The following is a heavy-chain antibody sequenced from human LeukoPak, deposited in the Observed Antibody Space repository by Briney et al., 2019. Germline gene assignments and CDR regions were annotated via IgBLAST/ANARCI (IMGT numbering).Heavy chain of an antibody. D-gene: IGHD3-22*01. CDR1: GYTFTSYG. Sequence: ASVKVSCKASGYTFTSYGISWVRQAPGQGLEWMGWISAYNGNTNYAQKLQGRVTMTTDTSTSTAYMELRSLRSDDTAVYYCARERYYDSSGYYYLDYWGQGTLVTVSS. V-gene: IGHV1-18*01. J-gene: IGHJ4*02. CDR3: ARERYYDSSGYYYLDY. CDR2: ISAYNGNT.